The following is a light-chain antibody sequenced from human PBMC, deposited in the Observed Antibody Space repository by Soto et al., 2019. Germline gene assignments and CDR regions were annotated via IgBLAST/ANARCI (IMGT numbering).Light chain of an antibody. Sequence: QPVLTQPPSASGTPGQRVTISCSGSSSNIGSNTVNWYQQLPGTAPKLLIYSNNQRPSGVPDRFSGSKSGTSASLAISGLQSEDEADYYCAAWDDSLIGPVFGGGTKLTVL. CDR2: SNN. CDR1: SSNIGSNT. CDR3: AAWDDSLIGPV. V-gene: IGLV1-44*01. J-gene: IGLJ3*02.